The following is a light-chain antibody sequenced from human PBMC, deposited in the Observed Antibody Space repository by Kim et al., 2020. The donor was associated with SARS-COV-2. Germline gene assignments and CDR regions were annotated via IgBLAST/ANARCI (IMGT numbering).Light chain of an antibody. Sequence: GQSDTTACTGTSSDVGSYNRVSWYQQPPGTAPKLMIYEVSNRPSGVPDRFSGSKSGNTASLTISGLQAEDEADYYCSSYTSSSTWVFGGGTKLTVL. V-gene: IGLV2-18*02. J-gene: IGLJ3*02. CDR3: SSYTSSSTWV. CDR1: SSDVGSYNR. CDR2: EVS.